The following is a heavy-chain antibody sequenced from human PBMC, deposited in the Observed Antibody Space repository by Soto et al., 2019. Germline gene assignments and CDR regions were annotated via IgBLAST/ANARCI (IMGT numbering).Heavy chain of an antibody. CDR3: AKAGCSGGTCYLYYFDY. CDR2: ISGRGGNT. V-gene: IGHV3-23*01. Sequence: EMQLLESGGGLVQPGGSLKLSCAASGFTFSNYAMSWVRQAPGKGLEWVSTISGRGGNTYYADSVNGRFTISRDNSRNTLYLQMDSLRVEDSAVYSCAKAGCSGGTCYLYYFDYWGQGALVTVSS. J-gene: IGHJ4*02. CDR1: GFTFSNYA. D-gene: IGHD2-15*01.